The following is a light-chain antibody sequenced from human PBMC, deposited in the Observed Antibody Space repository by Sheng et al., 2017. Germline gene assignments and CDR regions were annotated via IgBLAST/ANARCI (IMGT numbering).Light chain of an antibody. CDR2: VNSDGSH. Sequence: VLTQSPSASASLGASVKFTCTLSSGHRSYAIAWHQQQPEKGPRYLMKVNSDGSHSKGDGVPDRFSGSSSGAERYLTISSLQSEDEADYFCQTWGTGIQVFGGGTKLTVL. V-gene: IGLV4-69*02. J-gene: IGLJ3*02. CDR3: QTWGTGIQV. CDR1: SGHRSYA.